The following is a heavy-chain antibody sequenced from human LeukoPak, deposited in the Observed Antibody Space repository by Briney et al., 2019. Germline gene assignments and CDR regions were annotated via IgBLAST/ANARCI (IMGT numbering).Heavy chain of an antibody. CDR3: AREYLKYYDFWSGYTY. J-gene: IGHJ4*02. CDR1: GFTFDDYG. CDR2: INWNGGST. Sequence: GGSLRLSCAVSGFTFDDYGMSWVRQAPGKGLEWVSGINWNGGSTGYADSVKGRFAISRDNAKNSLYLQMNSLRAEDTALYYCAREYLKYYDFWSGYTYWGQGTLATVSS. D-gene: IGHD3-3*01. V-gene: IGHV3-20*04.